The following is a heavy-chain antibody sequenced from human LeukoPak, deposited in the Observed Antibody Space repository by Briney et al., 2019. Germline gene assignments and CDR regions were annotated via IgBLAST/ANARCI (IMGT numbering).Heavy chain of an antibody. CDR1: GFTFSSYG. J-gene: IGHJ1*01. V-gene: IGHV3-30*18. D-gene: IGHD1-26*01. Sequence: GRSLRLSCAAPGFTFSSYGMHWVRQAPGKGLEWVAVISYDGSNKYYADSVKGRFTISRDNSKNTLYLQMNSLRAEDTAVYYCAKDGGSYSPAEYFQHWGQGTLVTVSS. CDR3: AKDGGSYSPAEYFQH. CDR2: ISYDGSNK.